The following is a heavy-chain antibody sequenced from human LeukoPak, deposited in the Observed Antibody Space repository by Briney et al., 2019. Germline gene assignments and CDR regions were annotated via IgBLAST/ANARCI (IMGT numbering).Heavy chain of an antibody. CDR3: ARTHDY. Sequence: PSETLSLTCTVSGGSISSYYWSWIRQPPGKGLEWIGYIYYSGSTYYNPSLKSRVTISVDTSKNQFSLKLSSVTAADTAVYCCARTHDYWGQGTLVTVSS. CDR1: GGSISSYY. CDR2: IYYSGST. V-gene: IGHV4-59*08. J-gene: IGHJ4*02.